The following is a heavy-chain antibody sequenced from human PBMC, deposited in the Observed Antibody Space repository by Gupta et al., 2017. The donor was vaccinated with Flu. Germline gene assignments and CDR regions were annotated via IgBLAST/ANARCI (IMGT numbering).Heavy chain of an antibody. J-gene: IGHJ6*02. CDR1: FTFSGYT. V-gene: IGHV3-21*01. Sequence: FTFSGYTMDWVRQAPGEGLEWVSPSGSSDSYIFYADLGKGGFTISRDNAKNSLFLQMNNLRAEDTAIYYCERVAVSSMDVWGQGTTVTVSS. D-gene: IGHD6-19*01. CDR3: ERVAVSSMDV. CDR2: SGSSDSYI.